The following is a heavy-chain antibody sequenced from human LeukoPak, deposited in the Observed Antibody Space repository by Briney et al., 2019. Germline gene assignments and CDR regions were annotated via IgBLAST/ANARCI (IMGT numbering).Heavy chain of an antibody. V-gene: IGHV3-30*02. CDR2: IPYDASNK. J-gene: IGHJ6*03. CDR1: GFAFSRHG. Sequence: GGSLRLSCAASGFAFSRHGIHWVRQAPGKGLEWVAFIPYDASNKFYVDSVKGRFSISRDNSKNTLYLQMNSLRPEDTAVYYCAKGVGGAANYYYMDVWGKGTTVTVSS. CDR3: AKGVGGAANYYYMDV. D-gene: IGHD3-16*01.